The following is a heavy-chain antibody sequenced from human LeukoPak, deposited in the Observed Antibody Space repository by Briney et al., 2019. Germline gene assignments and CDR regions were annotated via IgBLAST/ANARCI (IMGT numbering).Heavy chain of an antibody. D-gene: IGHD6-19*01. Sequence: SQTLSLTCAISGDSVSSKNAAWNGIRQSPSRGLEWLGRTYYRSKWYNDNAESVKGRISINPDTSKNQFSLQLNSVTPEDTAVYYCARGFSSGWLDYWGRGTLVTVSS. CDR2: TYYRSKWYN. CDR3: ARGFSSGWLDY. V-gene: IGHV6-1*01. CDR1: GDSVSSKNAA. J-gene: IGHJ4*02.